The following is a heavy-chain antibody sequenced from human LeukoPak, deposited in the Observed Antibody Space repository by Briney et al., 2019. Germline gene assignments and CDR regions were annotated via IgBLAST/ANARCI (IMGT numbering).Heavy chain of an antibody. CDR1: GFTFSDYY. V-gene: IGHV3-11*01. D-gene: IGHD3-10*01. J-gene: IGHJ3*02. CDR2: ISSSGSTI. Sequence: PGGSLRLSCAASGFTFSDYYMSWIRQAPGKGLEWVSYISSSGSTIYYADSVKGRFTISRDNAKNSLYLQMNSLRAEDTAVYYCARDSRPANYGSGSYWTDAFDIWGQGTMVTVSS. CDR3: ARDSRPANYGSGSYWTDAFDI.